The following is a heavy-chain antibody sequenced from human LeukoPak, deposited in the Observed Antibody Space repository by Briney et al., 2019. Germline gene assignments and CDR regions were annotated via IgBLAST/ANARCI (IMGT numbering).Heavy chain of an antibody. V-gene: IGHV3-30-3*01. J-gene: IGHJ4*02. Sequence: GGSLRLSCAASGFTFSNFAMTWVRQAPGKGLEWVAIISYDGSDTYYTDSVKGRFTISRDNSKNTLYPQMNSLRAEDTAVYYCASARVVEVLATPTALDYWGQGTLATVSS. CDR3: ASARVVEVLATPTALDY. D-gene: IGHD2-2*01. CDR2: ISYDGSDT. CDR1: GFTFSNFA.